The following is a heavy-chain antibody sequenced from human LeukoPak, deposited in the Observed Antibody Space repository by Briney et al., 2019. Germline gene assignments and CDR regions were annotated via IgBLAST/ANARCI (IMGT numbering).Heavy chain of an antibody. D-gene: IGHD3-10*01. CDR3: VRHCYASGSDPLCYFDY. CDR1: GGSISPYY. CDR2: IYHRGST. J-gene: IGHJ4*02. V-gene: IGHV4-59*08. Sequence: PSETLSLTCTVSGGSISPYYWSWIRQPPGKGLEWIGYIYHRGSTNYNPSLKGRVTISIDTSKNQFSLKVSSVTAADTAVYYCVRHCYASGSDPLCYFDYWGQGTLVTVSS.